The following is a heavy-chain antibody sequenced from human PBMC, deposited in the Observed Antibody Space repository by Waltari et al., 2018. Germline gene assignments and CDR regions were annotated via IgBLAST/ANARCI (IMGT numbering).Heavy chain of an antibody. CDR3: ARHESWSGVGNY. Sequence: QLQLRESGPGLVKPSETLSLTCTVSGGSISSSGYYWGWLRQPPGQGLEWIGSIYYRGSTYYNPSLKSRVTISVDTSKNQFSLKVSSVTAADTAVYYCARHESWSGVGNYWGQGALVTVSS. CDR1: GGSISSSGYY. CDR2: IYYRGST. J-gene: IGHJ4*02. D-gene: IGHD3-10*01. V-gene: IGHV4-39*01.